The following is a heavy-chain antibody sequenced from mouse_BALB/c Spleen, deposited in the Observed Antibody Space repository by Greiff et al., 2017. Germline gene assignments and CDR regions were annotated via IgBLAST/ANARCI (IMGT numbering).Heavy chain of an antibody. CDR1: GYTFTNYW. CDR3: ARGDYGSRSDY. D-gene: IGHD1-1*01. Sequence: QVQLKESGAELVRPGTSVKISCKASGYTFTNYWLGWVKQRPGHGLEWIGDIYPGGGYTNYNEKFKGKATLTADTSSSTAYMQLSSLTSEDSAVYFCARGDYGSRSDYWGQGTTLTVSS. J-gene: IGHJ2*01. V-gene: IGHV1-63*02. CDR2: IYPGGGYT.